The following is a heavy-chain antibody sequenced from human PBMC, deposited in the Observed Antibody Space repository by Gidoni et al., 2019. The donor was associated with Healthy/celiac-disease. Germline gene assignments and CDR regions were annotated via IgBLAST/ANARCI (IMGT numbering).Heavy chain of an antibody. D-gene: IGHD4-17*01. V-gene: IGHV3-13*01. CDR1: GFTCSSYD. CDR3: ARGYGDYEAPLRYFDL. CDR2: IGTAGDT. J-gene: IGHJ2*01. Sequence: EVQVVESGGGLVQPGGSLRLSCAASGFTCSSYDMHGVRHATGKGLEWVSAIGTAGDTYYPGPVKGRFTISRENAKNSFYLQMNSLRAGDTAVYYCARGYGDYEAPLRYFDLWGRGTLVTVSS.